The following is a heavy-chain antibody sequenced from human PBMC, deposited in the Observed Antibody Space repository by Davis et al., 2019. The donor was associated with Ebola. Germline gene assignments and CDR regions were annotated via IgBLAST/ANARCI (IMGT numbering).Heavy chain of an antibody. J-gene: IGHJ4*02. D-gene: IGHD6-19*01. CDR2: LGTSADT. Sequence: GGSLRLSCAASGFIFRNYVMSWVRQAPGKGLEWVSTLGTSADTYYADSVKGRFTISRDNSRNTLYLQMNSLRAEDTAVYYCAKDGIAVSDYWGQGTLVTVSS. V-gene: IGHV3-23*01. CDR1: GFIFRNYV. CDR3: AKDGIAVSDY.